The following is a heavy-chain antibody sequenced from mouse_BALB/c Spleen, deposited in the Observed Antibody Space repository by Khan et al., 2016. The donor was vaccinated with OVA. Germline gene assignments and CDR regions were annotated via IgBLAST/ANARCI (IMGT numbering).Heavy chain of an antibody. Sequence: LVESGPELKKPGETVKISCKASGYTFTNYGMNWVKQAPGKGLKWMGWINTNNGEPTYAEEFKERFALYLETSASTAYLQINDLENEASATYFCARGYYMSGSWFAYLGQETLVTVSA. J-gene: IGHJ3*01. CDR3: ARGYYMSGSWFAY. CDR2: INTNNGEP. D-gene: IGHD2-12*01. V-gene: IGHV9-3*02. CDR1: GYTFTNYG.